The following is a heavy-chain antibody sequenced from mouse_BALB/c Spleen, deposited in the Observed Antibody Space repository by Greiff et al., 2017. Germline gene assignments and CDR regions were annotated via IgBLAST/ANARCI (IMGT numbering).Heavy chain of an antibody. V-gene: IGHV1S81*02. D-gene: IGHD1-1*01. Sequence: VQLQQPGAELVKPGASVKLSCKASGYTFTSYWMHWVKQRPGQGLEWIGEINPSNGRTNYNEKFKSKATLTVDKSSSTAYMQLSSLTSEDSAVYYGASRDYYGSRAMDYWGQGTSVTVSS. J-gene: IGHJ4*01. CDR2: INPSNGRT. CDR3: ASRDYYGSRAMDY. CDR1: GYTFTSYW.